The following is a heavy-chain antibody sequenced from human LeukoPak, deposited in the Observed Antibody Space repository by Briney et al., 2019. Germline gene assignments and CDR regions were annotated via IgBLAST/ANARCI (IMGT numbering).Heavy chain of an antibody. Sequence: GGSLRLSCVVSGFTFSNYAMCWVRQAPRKGLEWVSGISRRGDKTFYADSVKGRFTISRDISKNTLYLQMNNLRAEDTALYYCAKELLPNDYWGQGTLVTVSS. V-gene: IGHV3-23*01. CDR3: AKELLPNDY. J-gene: IGHJ4*02. CDR2: ISRRGDKT. CDR1: GFTFSNYA.